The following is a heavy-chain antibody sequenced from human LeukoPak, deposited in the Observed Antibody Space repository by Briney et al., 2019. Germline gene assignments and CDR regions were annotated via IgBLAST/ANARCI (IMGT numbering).Heavy chain of an antibody. CDR1: GGSISSYY. Sequence: SETLCLTCTVSGGSISSYYWSWIRQPAGKGLEWIGRIYTSGSTNYNPSLKSRVTMSVDTSKNQFSLKLSSVTAADTAVYYCARASRYCSGGSCYVPGFDYWGQGTLVTVSS. CDR3: ARASRYCSGGSCYVPGFDY. CDR2: IYTSGST. V-gene: IGHV4-4*07. D-gene: IGHD2-15*01. J-gene: IGHJ4*02.